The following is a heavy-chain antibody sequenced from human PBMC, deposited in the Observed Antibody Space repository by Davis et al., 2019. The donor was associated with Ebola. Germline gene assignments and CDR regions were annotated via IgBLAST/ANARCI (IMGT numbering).Heavy chain of an antibody. V-gene: IGHV3-74*01. J-gene: IGHJ4*02. CDR1: GFTFSSNW. CDR2: TNSDGSIT. D-gene: IGHD6-19*01. Sequence: GESLKISCAASGFTFSSNWMHWARQAPGKGLVWVSRTNSDGSITSYADSVKGRFTISRDNAKNSLYLQLNSLRPEDTALYYCARAPAGRWQWPGTACDYWGQGTLVTVSS. CDR3: ARAPAGRWQWPGTACDY.